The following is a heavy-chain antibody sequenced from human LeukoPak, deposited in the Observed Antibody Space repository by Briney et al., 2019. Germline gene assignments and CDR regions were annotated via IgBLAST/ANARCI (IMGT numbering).Heavy chain of an antibody. CDR3: ARHWKNDYGGRLLPPFDY. CDR2: INHSGST. CDR1: GGSFSGYY. D-gene: IGHD4-23*01. V-gene: IGHV4-34*01. Sequence: SETLSLTCAVYGGSFSGYYWSWIRQPPGKGLEWIGEINHSGSTNYNPSLKSRVTISVDTSKNQFSLKLNSVTAADTAVYYCARHWKNDYGGRLLPPFDYWGQGTLVTVSS. J-gene: IGHJ4*02.